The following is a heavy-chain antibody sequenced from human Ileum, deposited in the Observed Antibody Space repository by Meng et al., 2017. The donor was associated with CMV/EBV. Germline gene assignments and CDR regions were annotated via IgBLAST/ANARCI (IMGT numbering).Heavy chain of an antibody. V-gene: IGHV1-8*01. D-gene: IGHD3-3*01. CDR3: ARGSGSGGRDWFDP. Sequence: KASGYTCINRDIKWFRQATGQGLEWMGWMNSNSGNTGYAQKFQGRVTMTRDTSITTAYMELSDLRSEDAAVYYCARGSGSGGRDWFDPWGQGTLVTVSS. CDR2: MNSNSGNT. CDR1: GYTCINRD. J-gene: IGHJ5*02.